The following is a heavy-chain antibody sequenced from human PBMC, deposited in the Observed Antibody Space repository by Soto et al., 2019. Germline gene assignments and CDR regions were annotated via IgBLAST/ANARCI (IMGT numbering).Heavy chain of an antibody. Sequence: PSETLSLTCTVSGYSINSGYIWGWVRRPPGQGLEWIGSRYSTGTTYYNPSLRRRVKMSVDTSKNQFSLQLNSVTPEDAAMYYCARIVGGSSDYWGQGTLVTVSS. V-gene: IGHV4-38-2*02. CDR1: GYSINSGYI. D-gene: IGHD2-15*01. CDR2: RYSTGTT. CDR3: ARIVGGSSDY. J-gene: IGHJ4*02.